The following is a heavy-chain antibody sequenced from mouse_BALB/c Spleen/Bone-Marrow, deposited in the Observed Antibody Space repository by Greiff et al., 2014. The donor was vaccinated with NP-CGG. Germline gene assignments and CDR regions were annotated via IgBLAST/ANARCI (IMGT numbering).Heavy chain of an antibody. CDR2: ISDGGGYT. CDR3: ARSGERYGAMDY. CDR1: GFTFSDYY. Sequence: EVQLVESVGGLVKPGGSLKLSCAASGFTFSDYYMYWVRQTPEKRLEWVATISDGGGYTYYPDSVWGRFTISRDNAKNNLYLQMSSLKSEDTAMYYCARSGERYGAMDYWGQGTSVNVFS. J-gene: IGHJ4*01. D-gene: IGHD2-10*02. V-gene: IGHV5-4*02.